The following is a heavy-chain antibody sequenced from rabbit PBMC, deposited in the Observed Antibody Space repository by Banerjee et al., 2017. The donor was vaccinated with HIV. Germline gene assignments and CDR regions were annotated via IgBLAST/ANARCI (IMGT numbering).Heavy chain of an antibody. D-gene: IGHD4-1*01. CDR2: IYAGSSGSA. CDR1: GSDISSNA. V-gene: IGHV1S45*01. CDR3: ARDLAGVIGWNFNL. Sequence: QEQLVESGGGLVQPEGSLTLSCKASGSDISSNAMCWVRQAPGKGLEWIACIYAGSSGSAWYANWAKGRFTISKTSSTTVTLQMTSLTAADTATYFCARDLAGVIGWNFNLWGQGTLVTVS. J-gene: IGHJ4*01.